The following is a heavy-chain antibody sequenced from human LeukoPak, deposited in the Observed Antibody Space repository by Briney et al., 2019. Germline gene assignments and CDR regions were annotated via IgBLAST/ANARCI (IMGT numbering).Heavy chain of an antibody. Sequence: GGSLRLSCAGSGFSFSNYNLHWVRQAPGKGLEWVSYITLSSSTIYYADSVRGRFTISRDNGKNSLYLQMSSLRAEDTAIYYCARETPDSNSWTDFDFWGHGTLVTVSS. CDR3: ARETPDSNSWTDFDF. J-gene: IGHJ4*01. CDR1: GFSFSNYN. V-gene: IGHV3-48*01. CDR2: ITLSSSTI. D-gene: IGHD2-2*01.